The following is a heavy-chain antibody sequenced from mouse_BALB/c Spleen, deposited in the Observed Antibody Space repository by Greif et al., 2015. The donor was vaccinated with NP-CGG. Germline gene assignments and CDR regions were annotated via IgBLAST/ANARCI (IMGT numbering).Heavy chain of an antibody. CDR1: GFNIKDYY. CDR2: IDPENGDT. D-gene: IGHD2-1*01. V-gene: IGHV14-4*02. J-gene: IGHJ1*01. CDR3: KDYGNRGYFDV. Sequence: EVQLQESGAELVRSGASVKLSCTASGFNIKDYYMHWVKQRPEQGLEWIGWIDPENGDTEYAPKFQGKATMTADTSSNTAYLQLSSLTSEDTAVYYCKDYGNRGYFDVWGAGTTVTVSS.